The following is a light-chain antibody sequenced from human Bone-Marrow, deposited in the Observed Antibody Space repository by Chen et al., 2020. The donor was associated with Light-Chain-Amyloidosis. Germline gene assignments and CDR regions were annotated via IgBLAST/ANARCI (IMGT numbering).Light chain of an antibody. CDR2: EVT. V-gene: IGLV2-23*02. Sequence: QSALTQPASVSGSPGQSITISCTGTSTDVGSYNLFSWYQQHPDKAPTLIIYEVTKRPSGVSNRFSGSKSGNTASLTISGLQAEDEADYYCCSYAGSTPPYVFGTGTKVTVL. CDR3: CSYAGSTPPYV. J-gene: IGLJ1*01. CDR1: STDVGSYNL.